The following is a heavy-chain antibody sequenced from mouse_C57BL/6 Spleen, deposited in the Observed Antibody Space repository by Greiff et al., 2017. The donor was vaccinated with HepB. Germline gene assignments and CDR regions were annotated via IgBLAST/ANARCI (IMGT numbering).Heavy chain of an antibody. Sequence: EVQLQESGAELVRPGASVKLSCTASGFNIKDDYMHWVKQRPEQGLEWIGWIDPENGDTEYASKFQGKATIQADTSSNTAYLQLSSLTSEDTAVYYCTTSYGNYFAYWGQGTLVTVSA. J-gene: IGHJ3*01. CDR2: IDPENGDT. V-gene: IGHV14-4*01. D-gene: IGHD2-1*01. CDR3: TTSYGNYFAY. CDR1: GFNIKDDY.